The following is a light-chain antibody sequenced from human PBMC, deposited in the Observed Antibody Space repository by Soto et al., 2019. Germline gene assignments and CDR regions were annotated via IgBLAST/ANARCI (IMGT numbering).Light chain of an antibody. J-gene: IGLJ1*01. CDR3: SSYTGSSTLEV. CDR1: SSDVGGYNY. Sequence: QSVLTQPASVSGSPGQSITISCTGTSSDVGGYNYVSWYQQHPAKPPKLMIYDVINRPSGVANPFSGSKSGNTASLPISWLQAEDEADYYCSSYTGSSTLEVFGTGTKVTVL. V-gene: IGLV2-14*01. CDR2: DVI.